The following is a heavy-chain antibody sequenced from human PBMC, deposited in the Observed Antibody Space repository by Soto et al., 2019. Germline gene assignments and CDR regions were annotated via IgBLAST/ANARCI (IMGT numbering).Heavy chain of an antibody. V-gene: IGHV3-23*01. J-gene: IGHJ4*02. D-gene: IGHD3-3*01. Sequence: GSLRLSCAASGFTFSSYAMSWVRQAPGKGLEWVSAISGSGGSTYYADSVKGRFTISRDNSKNTLYLQMNSLRAEDTAVYYCAKDRTPILEWLSYILDYWGQGTLVTVSS. CDR1: GFTFSSYA. CDR3: AKDRTPILEWLSYILDY. CDR2: ISGSGGST.